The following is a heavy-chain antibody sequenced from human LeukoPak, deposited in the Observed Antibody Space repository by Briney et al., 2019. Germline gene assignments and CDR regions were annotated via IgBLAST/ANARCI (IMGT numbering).Heavy chain of an antibody. CDR1: GFTFSSYA. Sequence: PGGSLRLSCAASGFTFSSYAMSWVRQAPGKGPEWVSTISGSGGNTYYADSVKGRFTISRDNSKNTLWLQMNSLRAEDTAVYYCARNSALDYWGQGTLVTVSS. CDR3: ARNSALDY. V-gene: IGHV3-23*01. D-gene: IGHD2/OR15-2a*01. CDR2: ISGSGGNT. J-gene: IGHJ4*02.